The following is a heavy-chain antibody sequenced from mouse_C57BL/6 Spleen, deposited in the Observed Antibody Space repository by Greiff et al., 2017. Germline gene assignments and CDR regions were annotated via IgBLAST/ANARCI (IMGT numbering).Heavy chain of an antibody. J-gene: IGHJ2*01. CDR2: IYPGDGDT. Sequence: QVQLQQSGAELVKPGASVKISCKASGYAFSSYWMNWVKQRPGKGLEWIGQIYPGDGDTNYNGKFKGKATLTADKSSSTAYMQLSSLTSEDSAVYFCARDYYEYDRLEVYGYWGQGTTLTVSS. D-gene: IGHD2-4*01. CDR1: GYAFSSYW. CDR3: ARDYYEYDRLEVYGY. V-gene: IGHV1-80*01.